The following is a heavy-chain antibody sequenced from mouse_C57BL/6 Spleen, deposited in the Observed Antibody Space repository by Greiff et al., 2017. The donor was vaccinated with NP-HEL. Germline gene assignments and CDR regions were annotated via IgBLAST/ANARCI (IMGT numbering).Heavy chain of an antibody. Sequence: EVMLVESGGGLVKPGGSLKLSCAASGFTFSDYGMHWVRQAPEKGLEWVAYISSGSSTIYYADTVKGRFPISRDNAKNTLFLQMTSLRSEDTAMYYCARNDYGPWFAYWGQGTLVTVSA. CDR2: ISSGSSTI. V-gene: IGHV5-17*01. J-gene: IGHJ3*01. CDR3: ARNDYGPWFAY. D-gene: IGHD2-4*01. CDR1: GFTFSDYG.